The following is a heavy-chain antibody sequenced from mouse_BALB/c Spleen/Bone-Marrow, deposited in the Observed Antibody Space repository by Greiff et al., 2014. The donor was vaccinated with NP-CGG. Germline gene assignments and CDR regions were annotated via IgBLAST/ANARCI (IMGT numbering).Heavy chain of an antibody. D-gene: IGHD1-1*01. CDR2: INPSTGYT. CDR1: GYTFTSYW. CDR3: ARPPYYYGSSYDAMDY. V-gene: IGHV1-7*01. J-gene: IGHJ4*01. Sequence: VKLMESGAELAKPGASVKMSCKASGYTFTSYWMHWVKQRPGQGLEWIGYINPSTGYTEYNQKFKDKATLTADKSSSTAYMQLSSLTSEDSAVHYCARPPYYYGSSYDAMDYWGQGTSVTVSS.